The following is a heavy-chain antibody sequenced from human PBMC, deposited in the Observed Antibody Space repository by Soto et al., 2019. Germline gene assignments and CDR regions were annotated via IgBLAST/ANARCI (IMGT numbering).Heavy chain of an antibody. Sequence: EVQLLESGGGLVQPGESLRLSCAASGFTFSSYAMSWVRQAPGKGLEWVSVISGSDDSTYYADSVKGRFTISRDNSKNTLYLQMNSLRAEDTAVYYCAKRSSSSTVDYWGQGTLVTVS. V-gene: IGHV3-23*01. D-gene: IGHD6-6*01. CDR3: AKRSSSSTVDY. J-gene: IGHJ4*02. CDR2: ISGSDDST. CDR1: GFTFSSYA.